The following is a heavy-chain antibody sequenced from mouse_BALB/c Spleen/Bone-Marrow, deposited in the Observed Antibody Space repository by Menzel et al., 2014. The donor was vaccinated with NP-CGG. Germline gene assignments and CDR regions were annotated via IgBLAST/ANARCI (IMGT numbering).Heavy chain of an antibody. Sequence: QVQLKQSGAELAKPGASVKMSCKASGYTFTSYWMHWVKQRPGQGLEWIGYINPSTGYTEYNQKFKDKATLTADKSSSTAYMQLSSLTSEDSAVYYSARGVRGYDGFAYWGQGTLVTVSA. D-gene: IGHD2-2*01. V-gene: IGHV1-7*01. CDR2: INPSTGYT. CDR1: GYTFTSYW. J-gene: IGHJ3*01. CDR3: ARGVRGYDGFAY.